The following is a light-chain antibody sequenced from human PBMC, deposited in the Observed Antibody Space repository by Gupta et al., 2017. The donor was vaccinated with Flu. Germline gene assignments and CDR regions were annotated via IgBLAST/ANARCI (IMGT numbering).Light chain of an antibody. CDR2: DVT. J-gene: IGLJ2*01. V-gene: IGLV2-11*01. Sequence: QSALTQPRSVSGSPGQSLTISCSGPSSDVGGDNFVSWYQQHPGKAPQLIIYDVTKRPSGVPDLFSGSKSSNTAALTISGLQAEDEADYFCCSYAGSHVVLGGGTKLTVL. CDR1: SSDVGGDNF. CDR3: CSYAGSHVV.